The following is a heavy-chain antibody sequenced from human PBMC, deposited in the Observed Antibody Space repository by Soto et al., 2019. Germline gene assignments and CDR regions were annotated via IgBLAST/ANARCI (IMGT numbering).Heavy chain of an antibody. D-gene: IGHD1-26*01. CDR1: GYTFTGYY. CDR2: INPNSGGT. Sequence: ASVKVSCKAPGYTFTGYYMHWVRQAPGQGLEWMGWINPNSGGTNYAQKFQGWVTMTRDTSISTAYMELSRLRSDDTAVYYCARALGSYLQPWGNYGMDVWGQGTTVTVS. CDR3: ARALGSYLQPWGNYGMDV. V-gene: IGHV1-2*04. J-gene: IGHJ6*02.